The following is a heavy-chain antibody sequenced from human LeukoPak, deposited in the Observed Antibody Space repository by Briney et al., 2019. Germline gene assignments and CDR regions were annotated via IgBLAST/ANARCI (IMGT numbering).Heavy chain of an antibody. CDR3: ARQSLDRITMIVVVTPPGAFDI. J-gene: IGHJ3*02. CDR1: GGTFSSYA. V-gene: IGHV1-69*13. D-gene: IGHD3-22*01. CDR2: IIPIFGTA. Sequence: SVKVSCKASGGTFSSYAISWVRQAPGQGLEWMGGIIPIFGTANYAQKFQGRVTITADESTSTAYMELSSLRSEDTAVYYCARQSLDRITMIVVVTPPGAFDIWGQGTMVTVSS.